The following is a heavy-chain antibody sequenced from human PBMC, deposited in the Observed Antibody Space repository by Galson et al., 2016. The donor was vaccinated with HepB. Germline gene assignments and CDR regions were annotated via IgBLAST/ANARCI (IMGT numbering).Heavy chain of an antibody. V-gene: IGHV4-39*01. D-gene: IGHD3-10*01. Sequence: SETLSLTCIVSGGSIRSSSYYWGWIRQPPGKGLEWIGSRSYSGSSYYNPSLKSRITMSVDTSKNEFSLKLSSVTVADTAVYYCARLADSYGSGRYDWYFDLWGRGTLVTVYS. J-gene: IGHJ2*01. CDR3: ARLADSYGSGRYDWYFDL. CDR1: GGSIRSSSYY. CDR2: RSYSGSS.